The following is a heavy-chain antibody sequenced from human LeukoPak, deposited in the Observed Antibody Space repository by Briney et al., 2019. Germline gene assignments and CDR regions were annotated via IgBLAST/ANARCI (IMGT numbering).Heavy chain of an antibody. CDR3: AKGSYYDSSGSFYFDY. D-gene: IGHD3-22*01. V-gene: IGHV3-23*01. Sequence: PPSETLSLTCAVYGGSFSGYYWSWVRQAPGKGLEWVSGISGSGDNTYYADSVKGRFTISRDNSKNTLYVQVNSLGTEDTAAYYCAKGSYYDSSGSFYFDYWGQGTLVTVSS. CDR2: ISGSGDNT. J-gene: IGHJ4*02. CDR1: GGSFSGYY.